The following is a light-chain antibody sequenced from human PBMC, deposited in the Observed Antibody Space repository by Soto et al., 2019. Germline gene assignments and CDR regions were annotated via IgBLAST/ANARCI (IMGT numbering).Light chain of an antibody. CDR3: KQYNNWPPIT. J-gene: IGKJ5*01. Sequence: AIPLTQSASYLCASVGDRVTMXCRASQVFNSLLDWYQQSAGKAPKLLISAASSLQTGVPSRLSGSGSARDFTLNINSLQPEDFAVYYCKQYNNWPPITFGQGTRLEIK. CDR1: QVFNSL. V-gene: IGKV1D-13*01. CDR2: AAS.